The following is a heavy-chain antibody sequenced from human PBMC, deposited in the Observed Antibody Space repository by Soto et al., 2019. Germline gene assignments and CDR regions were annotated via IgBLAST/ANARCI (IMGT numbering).Heavy chain of an antibody. J-gene: IGHJ1*01. D-gene: IGHD6-13*01. V-gene: IGHV1-18*01. CDR3: ARDPERQAAGLPTEYFQH. CDR2: ISAYNGNT. Sequence: QVPLVQSGAEVKKPGASVKVSCKASGYTFTSYGISWVRQAPGQGLEWMGWISAYNGNTNYAQKLQGRVTMTTDTSTSTAYMELRSLRSDDTAVYYCARDPERQAAGLPTEYFQHWGQGTLVTVSS. CDR1: GYTFTSYG.